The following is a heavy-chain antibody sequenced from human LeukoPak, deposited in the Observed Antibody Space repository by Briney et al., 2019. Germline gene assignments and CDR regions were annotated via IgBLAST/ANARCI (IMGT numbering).Heavy chain of an antibody. D-gene: IGHD4-17*01. J-gene: IGHJ4*02. CDR2: ISGSTNNT. CDR3: AKDHDYGDYGGLG. V-gene: IGHV3-23*01. Sequence: GGSLRLSCAASGFTFSTYAMSWVRQAPGKGLEWVSTISGSTNNTYYADSVKGRFTISRDNSKNTLYLQMNSLRAEDTAVYYCAKDHDYGDYGGLGWGQGTLVTVSS. CDR1: GFTFSTYA.